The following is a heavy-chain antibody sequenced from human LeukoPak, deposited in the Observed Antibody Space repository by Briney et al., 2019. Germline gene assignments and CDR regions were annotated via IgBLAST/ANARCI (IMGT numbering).Heavy chain of an antibody. V-gene: IGHV3-23*01. Sequence: GGSLRLSCAASGFTFSIYAMTWVRQAPGKGLEWVSGITGGGGSTYYTDSVKGRFTISRDNSKNTLYLQMNSLRAEDTAVYYCAKKFPSSSGAFDIWGQGTTVTVSS. CDR3: AKKFPSSSGAFDI. J-gene: IGHJ3*02. CDR2: ITGGGGST. D-gene: IGHD6-6*01. CDR1: GFTFSIYA.